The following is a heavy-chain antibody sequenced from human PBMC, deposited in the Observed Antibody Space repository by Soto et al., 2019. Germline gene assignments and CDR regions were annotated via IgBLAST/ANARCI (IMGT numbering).Heavy chain of an antibody. V-gene: IGHV1-18*01. Sequence: QVHLVQSGPEVKKPGASVKVSCKASGYTFSNNGTNWVRQAPGQGLEWMGWISAFNGDTKYLEKFQGRVIMTTDTATSTAFLELRTLRSDDTAVYYCANLISKTYRAWGQGTLVTVSS. CDR3: ANLISKTYRA. D-gene: IGHD2-2*01. J-gene: IGHJ5*02. CDR2: ISAFNGDT. CDR1: GYTFSNNG.